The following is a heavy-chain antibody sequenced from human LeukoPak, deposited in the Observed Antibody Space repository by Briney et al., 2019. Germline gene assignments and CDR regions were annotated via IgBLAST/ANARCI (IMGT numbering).Heavy chain of an antibody. Sequence: GGSLRLSCAASGFTFSSYSMNWVRQAPGKGLEWVSYISSSSSTRYYADSVKGRFTISRDNAKNSLYLQMNSLRAEDTAVYYCARAGGSTADFDYWGQGTLVTVSS. J-gene: IGHJ4*02. CDR3: ARAGGSTADFDY. CDR2: ISSSSSTR. D-gene: IGHD3-16*01. CDR1: GFTFSSYS. V-gene: IGHV3-48*01.